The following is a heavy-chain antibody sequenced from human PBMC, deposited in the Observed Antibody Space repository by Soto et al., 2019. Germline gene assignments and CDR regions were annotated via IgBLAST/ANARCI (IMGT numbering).Heavy chain of an antibody. CDR2: INETGGS. CDR1: GGSLSGYY. J-gene: IGHJ4*02. D-gene: IGHD2-2*01. Sequence: ETLALTAAESGGSLSGYYWCGVRQPPGKGLEWIGDINETGGSNYNPSLKSRVMISVDTAKTQFSLNVTSVTAADTAVYYCAREVGYYSATRRNLYFDYWGPGTLVTVSS. V-gene: IGHV4-34*01. CDR3: AREVGYYSATRRNLYFDY.